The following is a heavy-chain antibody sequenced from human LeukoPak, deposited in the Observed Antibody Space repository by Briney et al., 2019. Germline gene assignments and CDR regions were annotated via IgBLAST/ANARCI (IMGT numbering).Heavy chain of an antibody. V-gene: IGHV3-30-3*01. J-gene: IGHJ3*02. CDR1: GFTFSSYS. CDR2: ISFDGSIQ. D-gene: IGHD3-3*01. CDR3: ARELTIFGTVIQRYDAFDI. Sequence: PGRSLRLSCAASGFTFSSYSLHWVRQAPGKGLEWVAVISFDGSIQKYADSVRGRFTISGDNSKNTLYLQMNSLRGEDTAAYYCARELTIFGTVIQRYDAFDIWGQGTMVTVSS.